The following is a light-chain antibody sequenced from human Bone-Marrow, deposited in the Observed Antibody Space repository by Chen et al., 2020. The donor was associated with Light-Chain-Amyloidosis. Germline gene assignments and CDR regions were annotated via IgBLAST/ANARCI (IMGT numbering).Light chain of an antibody. CDR1: QTISRNY. Sequence: EIVLPQSPVTLSLSPGEGANLSCRASQTISRNYLTWYQQKFGQAPRLLIYGSSSRATGTPDRFTGSGSGTDFTLTSNRLEPEDFAMYDGQQYGTSPLTFGGGTKVEIK. CDR3: QQYGTSPLT. V-gene: IGKV3-20*01. J-gene: IGKJ4*01. CDR2: GSS.